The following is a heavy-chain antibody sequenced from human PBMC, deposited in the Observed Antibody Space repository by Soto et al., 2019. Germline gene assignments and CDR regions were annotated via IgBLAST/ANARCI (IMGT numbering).Heavy chain of an antibody. CDR2: IYYSGST. V-gene: IGHV4-30-4*02. CDR3: ARSDGRY. CDR1: GCSISNGDFY. J-gene: IGHJ4*02. Sequence: SGTLSLTFPFSGCSISNGDFYRRWARQPPGKGLEWIGYIYYSGSTYYNPSLKCRVTISVDTSKNQFSLKLSSVTAADTAVYYCARSDGRYWGQGTLVTVSS.